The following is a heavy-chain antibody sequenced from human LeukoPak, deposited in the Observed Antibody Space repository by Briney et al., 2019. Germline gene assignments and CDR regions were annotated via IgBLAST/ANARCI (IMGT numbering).Heavy chain of an antibody. CDR1: GFTFSSYA. CDR3: AKAGYSYCGGDCYFDY. J-gene: IGHJ4*02. CDR2: ISGSGGST. D-gene: IGHD2-21*01. Sequence: EGSLRLSCAASGFTFSSYAMSWVRQAPGKGLEWVSAISGSGGSTYYADSVKGRFTISRDNSKNTLYLQMSSLRAEDTAVYYCAKAGYSYCGGDCYFDYWGQGTLVTVSS. V-gene: IGHV3-23*01.